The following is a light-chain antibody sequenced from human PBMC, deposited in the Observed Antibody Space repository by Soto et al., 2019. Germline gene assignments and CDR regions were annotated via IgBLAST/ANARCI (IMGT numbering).Light chain of an antibody. CDR3: RSYTSSSTLV. CDR1: SSDVGGYNY. CDR2: DVS. V-gene: IGLV2-14*01. J-gene: IGLJ2*01. Sequence: QSVLTQPASVSGSPGQSITISCTGTSSDVGGYNYVSWYQQHPGKAPKLMIYDVSTRPSGVSNRFSGSKSGNTASLTISGLQAEDEADYYCRSYTSSSTLVFGGGTKLTVL.